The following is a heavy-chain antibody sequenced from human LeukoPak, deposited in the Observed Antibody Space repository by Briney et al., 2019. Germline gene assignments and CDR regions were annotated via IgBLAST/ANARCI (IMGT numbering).Heavy chain of an antibody. D-gene: IGHD2-21*02. V-gene: IGHV1-18*01. Sequence: ASVKVSCKASGYTFTSYGISWVRQAPGQGLEWMGWISAYNGNTNYAQKLQGRVTMTTDTSTSTAYMALRSLRSDDTAVYYCARGPPYCGGDCYSADYWGQGTLVTVSS. CDR2: ISAYNGNT. CDR3: ARGPPYCGGDCYSADY. J-gene: IGHJ4*02. CDR1: GYTFTSYG.